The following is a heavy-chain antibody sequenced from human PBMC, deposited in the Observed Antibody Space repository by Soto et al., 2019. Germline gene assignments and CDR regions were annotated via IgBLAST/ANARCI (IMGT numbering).Heavy chain of an antibody. CDR2: IDPSDSYT. J-gene: IGHJ6*02. CDR3: ASPIAAAGMSYYYYYGMDV. V-gene: IGHV5-10-1*01. D-gene: IGHD6-13*01. CDR1: GYSFTSYW. Sequence: PGESLKISCKGSGYSFTSYWISWVRQMPGKGLEWMGRIDPSDSYTNYSPSFQGHVTISADKSISTAYLQWSSLKASDTAMYYCASPIAAAGMSYYYYYGMDVWGQGTTVTVSS.